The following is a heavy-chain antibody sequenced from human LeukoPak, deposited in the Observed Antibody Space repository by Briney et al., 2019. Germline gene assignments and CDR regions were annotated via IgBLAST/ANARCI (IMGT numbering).Heavy chain of an antibody. D-gene: IGHD5-18*01. CDR1: GGSISSYY. CDR2: IYYSGSI. J-gene: IGHJ6*03. Sequence: PSETLSLTCTVSGGSISSYYWSWIRQPPGKGLEWIGYIYYSGSINYNPSLKSRVTISVDTSKNQFSLKLSSVTAADTAVYYCASSRDTATDYYYYYYMDVWGKGTTVTVSS. V-gene: IGHV4-59*01. CDR3: ASSRDTATDYYYYYYMDV.